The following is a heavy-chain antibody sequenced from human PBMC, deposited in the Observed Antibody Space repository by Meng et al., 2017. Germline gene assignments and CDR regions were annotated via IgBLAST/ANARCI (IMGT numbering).Heavy chain of an antibody. D-gene: IGHD3-22*01. CDR3: ARGPVGGDSSGYYFHQH. J-gene: IGHJ1*01. Sequence: GESLKISCAASGFTFSSYGMHWVRQAPGKGLEWVAVIWYDGSNKYYADSVKGRFTISRDNSKNTLYLQMNSLGAEGTAVYYCARGPVGGDSSGYYFHQHWGQGTLVTVSS. CDR1: GFTFSSYG. V-gene: IGHV3-33*01. CDR2: IWYDGSNK.